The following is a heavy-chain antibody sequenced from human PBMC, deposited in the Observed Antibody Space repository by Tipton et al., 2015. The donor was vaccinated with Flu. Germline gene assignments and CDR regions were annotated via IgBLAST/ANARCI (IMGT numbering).Heavy chain of an antibody. CDR3: ARVVVDYGGGFDP. J-gene: IGHJ5*02. Sequence: QLVQSGAEVRKPGASVKVSCKASGYTFTGYYMHWVRQAPGQGLEWMGWINPNSGGTNYAQKFQGRVTMTRDTSISTAYMELSRLRSDDTAVYYCARVVVDYGGGFDPWGQGTLVTVSS. CDR1: GYTFTGYY. D-gene: IGHD3-22*01. CDR2: INPNSGGT. V-gene: IGHV1-2*02.